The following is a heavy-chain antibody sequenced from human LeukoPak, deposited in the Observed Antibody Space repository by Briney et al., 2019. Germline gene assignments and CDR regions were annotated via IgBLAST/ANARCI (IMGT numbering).Heavy chain of an antibody. Sequence: GGSLRLSCAASGFTFSSYSMNWVRQAPGKGLEWVSYISSGSSTIYYADSVKGRFTISRDNAENSLYLQMNSLRVEDTAVFYCARGAVAGIYHFDFWGQGTLVTVPS. J-gene: IGHJ4*02. CDR1: GFTFSSYS. CDR3: ARGAVAGIYHFDF. D-gene: IGHD6-19*01. V-gene: IGHV3-48*01. CDR2: ISSGSSTI.